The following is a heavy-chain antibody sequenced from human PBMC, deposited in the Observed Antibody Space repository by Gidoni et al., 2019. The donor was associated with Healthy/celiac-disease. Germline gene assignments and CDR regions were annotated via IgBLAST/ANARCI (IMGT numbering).Heavy chain of an antibody. Sequence: QVQLQQWGAGLLKPSETLSLTCAVYGGSFSGYYWSWIRHPPGKGLEWIGEINHSGSTNYNPSLKSRVTISVDTSKNQFSLKLSSVTAADTAVYYCARVLYEDCSSTSCSVWFDPWGQGTLVTVSS. CDR1: GGSFSGYY. CDR3: ARVLYEDCSSTSCSVWFDP. V-gene: IGHV4-34*01. J-gene: IGHJ5*02. CDR2: INHSGST. D-gene: IGHD2-2*01.